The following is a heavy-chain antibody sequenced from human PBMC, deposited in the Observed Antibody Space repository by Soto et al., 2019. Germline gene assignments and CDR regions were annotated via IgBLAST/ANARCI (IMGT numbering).Heavy chain of an antibody. CDR3: VKWSGAQLVRHTYYGMDV. J-gene: IGHJ6*02. D-gene: IGHD6-13*01. Sequence: GGSLRLSCSASGFTFSSYAMHWVRQAPGKGLEYVSAISSNGGSTYYADSVKGRFTISRDNSKNTLYLQMSSLRAEDTAVYYCVKWSGAQLVRHTYYGMDVWGQGTTVTVSS. CDR1: GFTFSSYA. CDR2: ISSNGGST. V-gene: IGHV3-64D*08.